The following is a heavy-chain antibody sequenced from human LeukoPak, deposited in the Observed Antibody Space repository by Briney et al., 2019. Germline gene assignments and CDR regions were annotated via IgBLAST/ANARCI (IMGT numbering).Heavy chain of an antibody. Sequence: PSGTLSLTCTVSGGSISSNYWSWIRQPPGKGLEWIGFIYYTGSTNYNPSLKSRVTISVDTSKTQFSLKLRSVTAADTAVYYCARSSCSGGSCYWYWGQGTLVTVSS. D-gene: IGHD2-15*01. CDR2: IYYTGST. CDR3: ARSSCSGGSCYWY. V-gene: IGHV4-59*01. J-gene: IGHJ4*01. CDR1: GGSISSNY.